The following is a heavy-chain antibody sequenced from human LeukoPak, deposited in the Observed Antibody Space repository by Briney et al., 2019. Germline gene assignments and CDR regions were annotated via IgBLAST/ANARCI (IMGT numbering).Heavy chain of an antibody. CDR2: ISWEGGST. Sequence: GGSLRLSCAASGFTFDDYTMHWVRQAPGKGLEWVSLISWEGGSTYYADSVKGRFTISRDNSKNSLYLQMNSLRAEDTAVYYCARADSSSYNFDYWGQGTLVTVSS. J-gene: IGHJ4*02. CDR1: GFTFDDYT. V-gene: IGHV3-43*01. D-gene: IGHD6-6*01. CDR3: ARADSSSYNFDY.